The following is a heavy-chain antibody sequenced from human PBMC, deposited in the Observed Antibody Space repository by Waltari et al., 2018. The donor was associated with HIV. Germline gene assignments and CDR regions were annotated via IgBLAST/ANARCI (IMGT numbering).Heavy chain of an antibody. CDR1: GFTFNTFS. CDR2: ISSKSSFI. J-gene: IGHJ4*02. V-gene: IGHV3-21*01. D-gene: IGHD3-3*01. Sequence: EVQLVESGVGLVKPGGSLRLSCVASGFTFNTFSMKGVRQSPGKALGWVSSISSKSSFIYYAESLKGRFTVTRDNAKNSLYLQINKLRADDTGVYYCASEDFWGGPHQWGQGTLVTVSS. CDR3: ASEDFWGGPHQ.